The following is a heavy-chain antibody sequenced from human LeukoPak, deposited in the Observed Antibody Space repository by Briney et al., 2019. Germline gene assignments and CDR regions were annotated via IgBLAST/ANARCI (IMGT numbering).Heavy chain of an antibody. CDR2: ISGSGDST. V-gene: IGHV3-23*01. Sequence: GGSLRLSCAVSGITLSNYGMSWVRQAPGKGLEWVSAISGSGDSTYYADSVKGRFTISRDNSKNTLYLQMNSLRAEDTAVYYCAKVLLYGDYFFDYWGQGTLVTVSS. J-gene: IGHJ4*02. CDR3: AKVLLYGDYFFDY. CDR1: GITLSNYG. D-gene: IGHD4-17*01.